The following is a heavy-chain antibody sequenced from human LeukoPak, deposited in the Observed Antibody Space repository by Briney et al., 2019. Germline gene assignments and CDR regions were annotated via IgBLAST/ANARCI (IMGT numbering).Heavy chain of an antibody. CDR3: ARDVGQKLGNYGSLDY. CDR1: GDSISGYY. D-gene: IGHD4-17*01. CDR2: IYTTGST. J-gene: IGHJ4*02. Sequence: SETLSLTCNVSGDSISGYYWSWIRQPAGKGLEWIGRIYTTGSTNYNPSFKSRVTMSVDTSKNQFSLRLTSVTAADTAVYYCARDVGQKLGNYGSLDYWGQGTLVTVSS. V-gene: IGHV4-4*07.